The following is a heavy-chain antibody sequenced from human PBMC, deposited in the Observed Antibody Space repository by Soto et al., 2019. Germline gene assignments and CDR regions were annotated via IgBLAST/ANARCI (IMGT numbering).Heavy chain of an antibody. Sequence: EVQLVESGGGFVQPGGSLRLSCAASGFTFSSYWMHWVRQAPGTGLVWVSRINGDGSSTTYAASVKGRFAISRDNAKNTLYLQVNSLRAEDTAVYYCGRGGYSDYARGLDYWGQGTLVTVSS. CDR1: GFTFSSYW. D-gene: IGHD4-17*01. V-gene: IGHV3-74*03. J-gene: IGHJ4*02. CDR2: INGDGSST. CDR3: GRGGYSDYARGLDY.